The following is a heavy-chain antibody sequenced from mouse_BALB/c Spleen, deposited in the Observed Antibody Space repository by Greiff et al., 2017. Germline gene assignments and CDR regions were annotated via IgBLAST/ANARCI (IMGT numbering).Heavy chain of an antibody. D-gene: IGHD2-1*01. V-gene: IGHV3-2*02. J-gene: IGHJ2*01. CDR2: ISYSGST. CDR3: ARNGNYPYYFDY. Sequence: EVQLQESGPGLVKPSQSLSLTCTVTGYSITSDYAWNWIRQFPGNKLEWMGYISYSGSTSYNPSLKSRISITRDTSKNQFFLQLNSVTTEDTATYYCARNGNYPYYFDYWGQGTTLTVSS. CDR1: GYSITSDYA.